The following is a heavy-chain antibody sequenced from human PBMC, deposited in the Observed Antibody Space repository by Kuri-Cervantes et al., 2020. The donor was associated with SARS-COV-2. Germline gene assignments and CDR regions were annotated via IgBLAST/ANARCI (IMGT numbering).Heavy chain of an antibody. D-gene: IGHD5-18*01. J-gene: IGHJ2*01. V-gene: IGHV3-33*01. Sequence: GESLKISCAASGFTFSYYGMHWVRQAPGKGLEWVALIWSDGSNKHYGDSVKGRFTISRDNSKNTLYLEMNSLRVEDAAVYYCARDRAMVVGSSWYSDLWGRGTLVTVSS. CDR3: ARDRAMVVGSSWYSDL. CDR2: IWSDGSNK. CDR1: GFTFSYYG.